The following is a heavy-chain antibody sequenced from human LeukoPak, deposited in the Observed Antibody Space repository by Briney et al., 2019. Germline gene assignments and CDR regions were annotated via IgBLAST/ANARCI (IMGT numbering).Heavy chain of an antibody. CDR3: ASLTRNYDILTGYGPYYFDY. Sequence: PSETLSLTCTVSGGSISSGDYYWSWIRQPPGKGLEWIGYIYNSGSTYHNSSLKSRVSISVDTSKNQFSLKVSSVTAADTAVYYCASLTRNYDILTGYGPYYFDYWGQGTLVTVSS. V-gene: IGHV4-30-4*08. J-gene: IGHJ4*02. CDR1: GGSISSGDYY. CDR2: IYNSGST. D-gene: IGHD3-9*01.